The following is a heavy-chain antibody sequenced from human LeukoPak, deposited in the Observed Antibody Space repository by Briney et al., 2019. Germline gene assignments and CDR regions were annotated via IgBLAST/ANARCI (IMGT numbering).Heavy chain of an antibody. CDR3: ARTKGLAGAYNAFDI. V-gene: IGHV4-39*07. CDR2: ISYSGST. D-gene: IGHD1-14*01. CDR1: GDSISSSSYY. Sequence: PSETLSLTCTVSGDSISSSSYYWDWIRQPPGKGLEWIASISYSGSTYYNPSLKSRVTMSVDTSKNEFSLRLSSVTAADTAVYYCARTKGLAGAYNAFDIWGQGTMVTVS. J-gene: IGHJ3*02.